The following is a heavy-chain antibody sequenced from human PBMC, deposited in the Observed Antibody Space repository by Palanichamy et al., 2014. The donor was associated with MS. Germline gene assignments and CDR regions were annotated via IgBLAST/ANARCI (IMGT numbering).Heavy chain of an antibody. J-gene: IGHJ6*02. CDR3: ARFDFWAPDV. CDR2: VYSKGST. V-gene: IGHV4-61*02. D-gene: IGHD3-3*01. Sequence: QVNLQESGPGLVKPPQTLSLTCTVSGVSISSTSPYWNWVRQPAGKGLEWLGRVYSKGSTDYNSSLKSRVTISLDASKNQFTLKVTSVTATDAAVYYCARFDFWAPDVWGQGTTVTV. CDR1: GVSISSTSPY.